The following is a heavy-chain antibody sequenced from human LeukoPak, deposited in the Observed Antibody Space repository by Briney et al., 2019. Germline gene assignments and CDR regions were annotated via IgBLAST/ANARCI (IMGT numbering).Heavy chain of an antibody. CDR2: IKQDGSEK. D-gene: IGHD1-26*01. V-gene: IGHV3-7*04. CDR3: ARAAYTGSPTSFDY. Sequence: GGSLRLSCAASGFTFSSSWMSWVRQAPGKGLEWVANIKQDGSEKYYVDSVKGRFTISRDNAKISLYLQMNSLRGEDTAVYYCARAAYTGSPTSFDYWGQGTLVTVSS. J-gene: IGHJ4*02. CDR1: GFTFSSSW.